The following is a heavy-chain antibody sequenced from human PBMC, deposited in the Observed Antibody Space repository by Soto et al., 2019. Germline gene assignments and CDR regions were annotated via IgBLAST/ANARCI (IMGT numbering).Heavy chain of an antibody. CDR1: GYTFTNHG. V-gene: IGHV1-18*04. CDR3: ARDFYPVAYFFAY. Sequence: QVQLVQSGAELKKPGASVKVSCKASGYTFTNHGISWVRQAPGQGLEWVGWVSGYNDKTKSAQKFQGRVTMTTDTSTNTAYMELRSLRSDDTAVYFCARDFYPVAYFFAYWGQGTLVTVSS. CDR2: VSGYNDKT. D-gene: IGHD2-21*01. J-gene: IGHJ4*02.